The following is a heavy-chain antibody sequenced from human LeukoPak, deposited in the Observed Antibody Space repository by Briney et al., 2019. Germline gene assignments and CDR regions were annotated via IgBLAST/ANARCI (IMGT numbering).Heavy chain of an antibody. CDR2: INHSGST. Sequence: SETLSLTCAVYGGSFSGYYWSWIRQPPGKGLEWIGEINHSGSTNYNPSLKSRVTISVDTSKNQFSLKLSSVTAADTAVYYCARGKGTSGWSWGSPYYFDYWGQGTLVTVSS. D-gene: IGHD6-19*01. CDR3: ARGKGTSGWSWGSPYYFDY. CDR1: GGSFSGYY. J-gene: IGHJ4*02. V-gene: IGHV4-34*01.